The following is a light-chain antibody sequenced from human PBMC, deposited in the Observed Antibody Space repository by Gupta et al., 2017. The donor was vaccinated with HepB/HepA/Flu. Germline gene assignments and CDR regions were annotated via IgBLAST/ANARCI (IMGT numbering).Light chain of an antibody. J-gene: IGKJ4*01. CDR2: EAS. V-gene: IGKV5-2*01. Sequence: TLPLSPAATSATPGDKVIISCKARQDIDHDMNWYQQKPGQPAILLVQEASTLVPGIPRRFSGSGYGADFTLTINNIESEDAAYYFCLQHDNFPLTFGGGTRVEIK. CDR3: LQHDNFPLT. CDR1: QDIDHD.